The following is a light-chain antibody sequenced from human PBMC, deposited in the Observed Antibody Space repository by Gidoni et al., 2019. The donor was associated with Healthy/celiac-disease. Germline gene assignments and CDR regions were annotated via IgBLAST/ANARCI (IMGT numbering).Light chain of an antibody. CDR3: QQDYF. J-gene: IGKJ2*01. CDR1: QSVSSSY. Sequence: PGERVTLSCRASQSVSSSYLTWYQQKPGQAPRLLIYGASTRATSIPDRVSGSGSGTDFTLTISSLQPEDFAVYDCQQDYFFGQGTKLEIK. CDR2: GAS. V-gene: IGKV3D-7*01.